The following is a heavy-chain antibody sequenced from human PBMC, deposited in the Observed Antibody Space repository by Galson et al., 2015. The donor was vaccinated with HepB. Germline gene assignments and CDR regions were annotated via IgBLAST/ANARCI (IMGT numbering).Heavy chain of an antibody. CDR3: ARDSAGITMIY. CDR2: INAGNGNT. V-gene: IGHV1-3*01. J-gene: IGHJ4*02. Sequence: SVKVSCKASGYTFTSHAMHWVRQAPGQRLEWMGWINAGNGNTKYSQKFQGRVTITRDTSASTAYMELSSLRSEDTAVDYCARDSAGITMIYWGQGTLVTVSS. CDR1: GYTFTSHA. D-gene: IGHD3-22*01.